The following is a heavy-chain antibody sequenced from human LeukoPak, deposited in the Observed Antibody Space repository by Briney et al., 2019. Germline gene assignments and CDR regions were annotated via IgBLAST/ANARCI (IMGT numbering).Heavy chain of an antibody. J-gene: IGHJ6*02. CDR2: INHSGST. V-gene: IGHV4-34*01. CDR3: ARGLGYGSVYYYYGMDV. D-gene: IGHD3-10*01. CDR1: GGSFSGYC. Sequence: SETLSLTCAVYGGSFSGYCWSWIRQPPGKGLEWIGEINHSGSTNYNPSLKSRVTISVDTSKNQFSLKLSSVTAADTAVYYCARGLGYGSVYYYYGMDVWGQGTTVTVSS.